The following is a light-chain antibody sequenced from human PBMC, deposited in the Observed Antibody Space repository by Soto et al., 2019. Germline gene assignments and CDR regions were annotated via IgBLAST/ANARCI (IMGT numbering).Light chain of an antibody. V-gene: IGKV1-5*01. J-gene: IGKJ1*01. CDR2: DAS. Sequence: DIQMTQSPSTLAASVGDRVTITCRASQSSSSWLAWYQQKPGKAPKLLMYDASSLDSGVPSRFSGSGSGTEFTLTISSLQPDDFASYDFQQYNAYPLTFGQGTKVEIK. CDR3: QQYNAYPLT. CDR1: QSSSSW.